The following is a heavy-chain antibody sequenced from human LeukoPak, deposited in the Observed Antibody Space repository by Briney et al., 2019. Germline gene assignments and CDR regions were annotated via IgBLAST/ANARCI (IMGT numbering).Heavy chain of an antibody. J-gene: IGHJ4*02. CDR1: GFTFSTFA. Sequence: GGSLRLSCAASGFTFSTFAMIWVRQPPGKGLEWVSSIFPSGGEIHYADSVRGRFTISRDNSKSTLSLQMNSLRAEDTATYYCATYRQVLLPFESWGQGTLVTVSS. D-gene: IGHD2-8*02. V-gene: IGHV3-23*01. CDR3: ATYRQVLLPFES. CDR2: IFPSGGEI.